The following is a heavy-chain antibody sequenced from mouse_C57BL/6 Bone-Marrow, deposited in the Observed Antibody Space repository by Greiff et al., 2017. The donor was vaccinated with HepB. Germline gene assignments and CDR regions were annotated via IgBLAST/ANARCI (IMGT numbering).Heavy chain of an antibody. D-gene: IGHD1-1*01. CDR1: GYTFTSYW. J-gene: IGHJ1*03. CDR2: IDPSDSYT. Sequence: QVQLQQPGAELVMPGASVKLSCKASGYTFTSYWMHWVKQRPGQGLEWIGEIDPSDSYTNYNQKFKGKSTLTVDKSSSTAYMQLSSLTSEDSAVYYCARRIYYDGSNWYFDVWGTGTTVTVSS. V-gene: IGHV1-69*01. CDR3: ARRIYYDGSNWYFDV.